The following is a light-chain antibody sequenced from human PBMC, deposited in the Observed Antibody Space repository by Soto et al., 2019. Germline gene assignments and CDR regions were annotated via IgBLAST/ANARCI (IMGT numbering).Light chain of an antibody. CDR1: QSVSSSY. CDR2: GAS. Sequence: EIVLKQSPGTLSLSPGERATLSCRASQSVSSSYLAWYQQKPGQAPRLLISGASNRATGIPERFSGSGSGTDFTLTITRLEPEDFAVYYCQQYNNWPRTFGQGTKVDI. CDR3: QQYNNWPRT. J-gene: IGKJ1*01. V-gene: IGKV3-20*01.